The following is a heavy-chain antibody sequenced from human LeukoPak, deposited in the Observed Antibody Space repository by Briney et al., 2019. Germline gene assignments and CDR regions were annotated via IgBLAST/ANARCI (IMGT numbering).Heavy chain of an antibody. CDR2: IYTTGST. D-gene: IGHD2-2*01. J-gene: IGHJ5*02. CDR3: ARYCSSSTCYREADP. V-gene: IGHV4-61*02. Sequence: PSETLSLTCTVSNGSISSGSYYWSWIRQPAGKGLEWIGRIYTTGSTNYNPSLKSRVTISVDTSKNQFSLKLSSVTAADTAVYYCARYCSSSTCYREADPWGRGTLVTVSS. CDR1: NGSISSGSYY.